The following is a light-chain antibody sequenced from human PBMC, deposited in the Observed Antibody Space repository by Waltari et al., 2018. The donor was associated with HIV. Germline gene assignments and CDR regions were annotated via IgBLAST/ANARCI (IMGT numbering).Light chain of an antibody. CDR2: DVT. CDR3: CTYAAKYVL. Sequence: QSALTHPRSVSGAPGQSVTIPCTRTGSDDGILNFVAWYQHLPAKAPKLLIYDVTKRPSGVPDRFSGSKSGDTSSLTISGLQAEDEADYYCCTYAAKYVLFGGGTNLTVL. CDR1: GSDDGILNF. V-gene: IGLV2-11*01. J-gene: IGLJ2*01.